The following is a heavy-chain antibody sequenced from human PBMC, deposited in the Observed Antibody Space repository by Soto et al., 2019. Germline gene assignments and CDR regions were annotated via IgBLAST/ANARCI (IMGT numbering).Heavy chain of an antibody. Sequence: SETRSLTCAVSGGSISRRNWWSWVRQPPGKGLEWIGGIYHSGSTNYNPSFKSRVTISVDKSKNQFSLKLSSVTAADTAVYYCARVGGRSVHPRISYCSSTSCSHARPLYYYYGMDVWGQGTTVTVSS. V-gene: IGHV4-4*02. CDR3: ARVGGRSVHPRISYCSSTSCSHARPLYYYYGMDV. CDR2: IYHSGST. D-gene: IGHD2-2*01. CDR1: GGSISRRNW. J-gene: IGHJ6*02.